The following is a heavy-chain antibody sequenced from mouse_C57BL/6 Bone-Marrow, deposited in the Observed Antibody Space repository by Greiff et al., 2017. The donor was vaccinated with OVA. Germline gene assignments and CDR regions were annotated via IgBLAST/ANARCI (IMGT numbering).Heavy chain of an antibody. CDR1: GYTFTSYT. Sequence: VKLMESGAELARPGASVKMSCKASGYTFTSYTMHWVKQRPGQGLEWIGYINPSSGYTKYNQKFKDKATLTADKSSSTAYMQLSSLTSEDSAVYYCARPYIYYYGSSPFRYWGQGTTLTVSS. J-gene: IGHJ2*01. V-gene: IGHV1-4*01. CDR3: ARPYIYYYGSSPFRY. D-gene: IGHD1-1*01. CDR2: INPSSGYT.